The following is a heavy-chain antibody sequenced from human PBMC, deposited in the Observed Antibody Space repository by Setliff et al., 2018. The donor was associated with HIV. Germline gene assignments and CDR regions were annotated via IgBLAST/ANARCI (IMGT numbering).Heavy chain of an antibody. D-gene: IGHD5-12*01. J-gene: IGHJ4*02. CDR1: GYTFTDYY. CDR3: AREEMSMWLPEYFFDF. CDR2: INPKSGGT. Sequence: GASVKVSCKASGYTFTDYYIHWVRQAPGQGLEWMGRINPKSGGTNYVRKFQGRVTMTRDTSINTAYLELSRLRSDDTAVYYCAREEMSMWLPEYFFDFWGQGTLVTVSS. V-gene: IGHV1-2*06.